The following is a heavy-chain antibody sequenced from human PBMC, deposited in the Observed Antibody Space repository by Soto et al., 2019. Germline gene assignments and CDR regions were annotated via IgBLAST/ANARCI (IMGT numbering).Heavy chain of an antibody. CDR3: ASRDSSPHYRY. CDR2: IYYSGST. D-gene: IGHD2-15*01. J-gene: IGHJ4*02. Sequence: QLQLQESGPGLVKPSETLSLTCTVSGGSISSSSYYWGWIRQPPGKGLEWIGSIYYSGSTYYNPALKSRVTISVDTSKNQFSLKLSSVTAADTAVYYCASRDSSPHYRYWGQGTLVTVSS. V-gene: IGHV4-39*01. CDR1: GGSISSSSYY.